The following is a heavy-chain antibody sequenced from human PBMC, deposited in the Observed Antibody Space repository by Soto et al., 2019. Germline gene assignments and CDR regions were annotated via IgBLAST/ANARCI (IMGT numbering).Heavy chain of an antibody. Sequence: PGGSLRLSCAASGFTFRSFAMHWVRQAPGKGLEWVAVISFDGNNKHHADSAQGRFTISRDNSKNTLYLQMNSLRVEDTAVYYCASPYDISGHHDMSLRNWGQGTQVTVSS. J-gene: IGHJ1*01. CDR1: GFTFRSFA. V-gene: IGHV3-30-3*01. CDR2: ISFDGNNK. D-gene: IGHD3-22*01. CDR3: ASPYDISGHHDMSLRN.